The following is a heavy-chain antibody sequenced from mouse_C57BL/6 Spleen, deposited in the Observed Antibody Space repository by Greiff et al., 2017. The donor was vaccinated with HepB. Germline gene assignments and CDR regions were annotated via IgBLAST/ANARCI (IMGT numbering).Heavy chain of an antibody. CDR1: GYTFTSYW. CDR2: IDPSDSYT. D-gene: IGHD3-3*01. CDR3: ARGDSPANYFDY. V-gene: IGHV1-50*01. Sequence: VQLQQSGAELVKPGASVKLSCKASGYTFTSYWMQWVKQRPGQGLEWIGEIDPSDSYTNYNQKFKGKATLTVDTSSSTAYMQLSSLTSEDSAVYYCARGDSPANYFDYWGQGTTLTVSS. J-gene: IGHJ2*01.